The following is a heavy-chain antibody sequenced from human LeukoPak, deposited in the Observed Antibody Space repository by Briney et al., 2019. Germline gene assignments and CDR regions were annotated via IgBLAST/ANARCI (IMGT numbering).Heavy chain of an antibody. CDR1: GFTFSNYD. CDR2: ISSSGTII. V-gene: IGHV3-48*03. J-gene: IGHJ3*01. Sequence: PGGSLRLSCAASGFTFSNYDMNWVRQTPGKGLEWVSHISSSGTIIYYADSVKGRFTISRDNAKNSLYLQMNSLRAGDTAVYFCARQHAGEAFDFWRPGTMVTVSS. D-gene: IGHD3-16*01. CDR3: ARQHAGEAFDF.